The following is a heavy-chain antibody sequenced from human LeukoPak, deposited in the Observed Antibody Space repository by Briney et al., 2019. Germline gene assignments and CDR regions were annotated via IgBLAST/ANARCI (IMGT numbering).Heavy chain of an antibody. CDR2: INTDRRVT. V-gene: IGHV3-74*01. J-gene: IGHJ4*02. CDR3: IRETHVGLHLEY. CDR1: GFTFTTYW. Sequence: GGSLRLSCVASGFTFTTYWMHWVRQVPGKGLVWGARINTDRRVTTYADSVKGRFTVSRDNAENTLYLQMNNLRPEDTAVYYCIRETHVGLHLEYWGQGTLATVSS. D-gene: IGHD3-10*02.